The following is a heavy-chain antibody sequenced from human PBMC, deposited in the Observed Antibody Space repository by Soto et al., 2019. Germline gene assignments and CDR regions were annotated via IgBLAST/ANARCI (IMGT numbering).Heavy chain of an antibody. CDR3: ASHSGSYHILILYGLDV. J-gene: IGHJ6*02. CDR1: GGTFSSYA. V-gene: IGHV1-69*01. CDR2: IIPIFGTA. Sequence: QVQLVQSGAEVKKPGSSVKVSCKASGGTFSSYAISWVRQAPGQGLEWMGGIIPIFGTANYAQKFQGRVTITADEATSTAYMELSSLRSEDTAAYYCASHSGSYHILILYGLDVWGQGTTVTVSS. D-gene: IGHD1-26*01.